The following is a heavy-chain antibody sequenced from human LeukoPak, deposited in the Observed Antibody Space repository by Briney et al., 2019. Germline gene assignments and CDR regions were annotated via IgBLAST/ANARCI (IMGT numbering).Heavy chain of an antibody. CDR2: MNPNSGNT. D-gene: IGHD3-3*01. V-gene: IGHV1-8*01. CDR1: GYTFTSYD. CDR3: ARGWPYYDFWSGYYRDYYYYGMDV. Sequence: ASVKVSCKASGYTFTSYDINWVRRATGQGLEWMGWMNPNSGNTGYAQKFQGRVTMTRNTSISTAYMELSSLRSEDTAVYYCARGWPYYDFWSGYYRDYYYYGMDVWGQGTTVTVSS. J-gene: IGHJ6*02.